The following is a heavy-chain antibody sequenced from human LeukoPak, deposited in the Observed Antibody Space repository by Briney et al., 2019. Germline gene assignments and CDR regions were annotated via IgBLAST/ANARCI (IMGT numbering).Heavy chain of an antibody. CDR3: AKWGDYDVLSGYYVSDY. Sequence: PGGSLRLSCAASGFTFSNYAMSWVRQAPGKGLEWVSAITGSGGNTYYADSVKGRFTISRDNSKNTVFLQMNSLRGEDTAVYYCAKWGDYDVLSGYYVSDYWGQGTLVTVSS. CDR1: GFTFSNYA. CDR2: ITGSGGNT. V-gene: IGHV3-23*01. J-gene: IGHJ4*02. D-gene: IGHD3-9*01.